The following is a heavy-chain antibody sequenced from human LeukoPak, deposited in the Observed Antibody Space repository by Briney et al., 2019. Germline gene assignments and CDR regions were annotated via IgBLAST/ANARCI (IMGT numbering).Heavy chain of an antibody. D-gene: IGHD3-16*02. CDR3: AKNTISGGHYQYYMDV. J-gene: IGHJ6*03. V-gene: IGHV3-23*01. CDR1: GFTFTSYG. Sequence: PGGSLRLSCAASGFTFTSYGMSWVRQAPGKGLEWVSAISGSGGSTYYADSMKGRFTISRDNSKNTLYLQMNSLRAEDTAVYYCAKNTISGGHYQYYMDVWGKGTTVTVSS. CDR2: ISGSGGST.